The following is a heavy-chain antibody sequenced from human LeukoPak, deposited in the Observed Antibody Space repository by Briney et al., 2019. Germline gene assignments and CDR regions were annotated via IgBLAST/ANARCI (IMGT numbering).Heavy chain of an antibody. Sequence: GGSLRLSCAASGFTFSNYEINWVRQAPGRGLEWISYISGSGTSIYHANSVKGRFTISRDNAKKSVYMQMNRLRAEDTGVYYCARETYYGSGSYSDFALDYWGQGTLVTVSS. CDR2: ISGSGTSI. D-gene: IGHD3-10*01. V-gene: IGHV3-48*03. CDR1: GFTFSNYE. CDR3: ARETYYGSGSYSDFALDY. J-gene: IGHJ4*02.